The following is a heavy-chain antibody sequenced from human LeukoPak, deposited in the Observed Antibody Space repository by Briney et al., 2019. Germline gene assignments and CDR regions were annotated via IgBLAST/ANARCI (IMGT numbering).Heavy chain of an antibody. CDR3: ARPNSVTDDYYYYYMDV. V-gene: IGHV4-39*01. J-gene: IGHJ6*03. CDR2: IYYSGST. CDR1: GGSISSSSYY. Sequence: SETLSLTCTVSGGSISSSSYYWGWIRQPPGKGLEWIGSIYYSGSTYYNPSLKSRVTISVDTSKNQFSLKLSSVTAADTAVYYCARPNSVTDDYYYYYMDVWGKGTTVTVSS. D-gene: IGHD2-21*01.